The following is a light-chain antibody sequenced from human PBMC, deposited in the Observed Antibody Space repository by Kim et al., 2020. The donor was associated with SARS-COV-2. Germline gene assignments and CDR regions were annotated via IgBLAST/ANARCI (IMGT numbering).Light chain of an antibody. J-gene: IGLJ3*02. Sequence: LTQPHSVSESPGKTVTISCTRSSGNIASNYMQWYQQRPGSAPTIVIYEDTQRPSGVPDRFFGSIDSSSNSASLTISGLKTEDEADYYCQSYDNTNQVFGGGTQLTVL. CDR1: SGNIASNY. CDR2: EDT. V-gene: IGLV6-57*04. CDR3: QSYDNTNQV.